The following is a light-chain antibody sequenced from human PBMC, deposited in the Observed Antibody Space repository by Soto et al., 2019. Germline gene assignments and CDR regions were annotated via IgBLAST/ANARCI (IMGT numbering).Light chain of an antibody. V-gene: IGKV1-5*03. J-gene: IGKJ1*01. CDR3: QQYITYSRT. CDR1: QSVDKW. Sequence: DIQMTQFPSTLSASVGDRVTITCRASQSVDKWLAWFQQKPGKAPKVLIYEVSTLESGVPSRFTGSGSGTEFTLTISSLQPDDFATYYCQQYITYSRTFGQGPKVEVK. CDR2: EVS.